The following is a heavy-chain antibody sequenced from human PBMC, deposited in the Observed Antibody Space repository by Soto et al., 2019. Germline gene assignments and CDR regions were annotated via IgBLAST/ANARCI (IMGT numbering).Heavy chain of an antibody. CDR1: GFTFISYA. CDR2: ISYDGSNK. CDR3: ARDQALMIVVVITSAFDI. D-gene: IGHD3-22*01. Sequence: PWGSLRLSCAASGFTFISYAIHLFRHSPVKGREWVAVISYDGSNKYYADSVKGRFTISRDNSKNTLYLQMNSLRAEDTAVYYCARDQALMIVVVITSAFDIWGQGTMVTVSS. V-gene: IGHV3-30-3*01. J-gene: IGHJ3*02.